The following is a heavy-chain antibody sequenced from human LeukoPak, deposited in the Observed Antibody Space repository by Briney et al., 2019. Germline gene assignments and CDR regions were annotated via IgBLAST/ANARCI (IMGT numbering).Heavy chain of an antibody. J-gene: IGHJ4*02. CDR1: GFTFGDYS. Sequence: GGSLRLSCTASGFTFGDYSMNWVRQAPGKGPEWVGCIRSKNDDETTEYGASVKRRFTVSRDDSKSIAYLQMNSLTPEDTAVYYCAREGSRGSCYYWGQGTLVTVSS. CDR3: AREGSRGSCYY. D-gene: IGHD2-15*01. V-gene: IGHV3-49*04. CDR2: IRSKNDDETT.